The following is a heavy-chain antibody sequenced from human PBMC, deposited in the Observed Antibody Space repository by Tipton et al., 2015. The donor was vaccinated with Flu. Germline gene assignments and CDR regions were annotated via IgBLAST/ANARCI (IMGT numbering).Heavy chain of an antibody. CDR2: INRDGSDT. CDR1: GFTFSSYR. V-gene: IGHV3-74*01. D-gene: IGHD4-17*01. CDR3: ARDTVTDAEYFQH. J-gene: IGHJ1*01. Sequence: GSLRLSCAASGFTFSSYRMHWVRQVPGKGLVWVSRINRDGSDTRYADFVKGRFTISRDNAKNTLFLQMNSLRGEDTAVYYCARDTVTDAEYFQHWGQGTLVTVSS.